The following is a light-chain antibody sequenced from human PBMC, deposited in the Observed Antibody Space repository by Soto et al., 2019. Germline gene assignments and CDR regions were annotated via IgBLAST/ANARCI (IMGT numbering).Light chain of an antibody. V-gene: IGKV1-5*01. CDR1: QTISSW. CDR3: QQYYRSSIT. Sequence: DIQMTQSPSTLSASVGDRVTITCRASQTISSWLAWYQQKPGKAPKLLIYDASTLERGVPSRFSGTGSGTEFTLTISSPQPDDFATYYCQQYYRSSITFGQGTRLEIK. J-gene: IGKJ5*01. CDR2: DAS.